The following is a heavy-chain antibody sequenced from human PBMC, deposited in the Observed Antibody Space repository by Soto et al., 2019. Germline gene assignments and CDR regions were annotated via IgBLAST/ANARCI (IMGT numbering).Heavy chain of an antibody. CDR2: ISSSSTTI. D-gene: IGHD3-10*01. CDR3: SAKLLWFGDLDY. Sequence: EVQLVESGGGLVQPGGSLRLSCAASGFTFSSYSMNWVRQAPGKGLEWVSYISSSSTTIYYAASVKGRFTISRDNAKNSLYLQMNSMRDDDTAVYYCSAKLLWFGDLDYWGQGTLVTVSS. CDR1: GFTFSSYS. V-gene: IGHV3-48*02. J-gene: IGHJ4*02.